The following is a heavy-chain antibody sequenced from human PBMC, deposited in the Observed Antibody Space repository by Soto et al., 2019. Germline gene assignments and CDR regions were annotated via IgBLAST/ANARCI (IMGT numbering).Heavy chain of an antibody. CDR3: ARDRRGSNWGLGGLGY. Sequence: QVQLVESGGGVVQPGRSLRLSCAASGFTFSSYGMHWVRQAPGKGLEWVAVIWYDGSNKYYADSVKGRFTISRDNSKNTLYLQMNSLRAEDTAVYYCARDRRGSNWGLGGLGYWGQGTLVTVSS. CDR2: IWYDGSNK. CDR1: GFTFSSYG. D-gene: IGHD7-27*01. J-gene: IGHJ4*02. V-gene: IGHV3-33*01.